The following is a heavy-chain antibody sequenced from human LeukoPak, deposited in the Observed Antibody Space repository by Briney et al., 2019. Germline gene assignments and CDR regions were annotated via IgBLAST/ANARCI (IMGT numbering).Heavy chain of an antibody. V-gene: IGHV1-69*13. D-gene: IGHD1-26*01. J-gene: IGHJ4*02. CDR3: ARGIVGAEGQYYFDY. CDR2: IIPIFGTA. Sequence: VASVKVSCKASGGTFSSYAISWVRQAPGQGLEWMGGIIPIFGTANYAQKFQGRVTITAVESTSTAYMELSSLRSEDTAVYYCARGIVGAEGQYYFDYWGQGTLVTVSS. CDR1: GGTFSSYA.